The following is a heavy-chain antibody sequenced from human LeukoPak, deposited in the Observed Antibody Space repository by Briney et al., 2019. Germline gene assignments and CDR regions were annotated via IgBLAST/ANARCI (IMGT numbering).Heavy chain of an antibody. CDR3: AREGRITIFGVVDITTLYDY. CDR1: GFTLSDYY. J-gene: IGHJ4*02. Sequence: PGGSLRLSCAPSGFTLSDYYMSWIRQAPGRGLEWVSYISSSGSTIYYADAVKGRFTISRDNAKNSLYLQMISMRADDTAVYYWAREGRITIFGVVDITTLYDYWGQGKLVTVSS. V-gene: IGHV3-11*04. CDR2: ISSSGSTI. D-gene: IGHD3-3*01.